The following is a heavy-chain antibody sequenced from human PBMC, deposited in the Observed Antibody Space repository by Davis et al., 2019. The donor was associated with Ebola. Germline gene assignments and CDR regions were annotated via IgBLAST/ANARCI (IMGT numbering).Heavy chain of an antibody. D-gene: IGHD6-13*01. Sequence: KVSCKGSGYSFTNYWIGWVRQMPGKGLEWMGIIYPGDSNTRYSPSFQGQVIISADKSISTAYLQWSSLKASDTAMYYCATARAAAIPYYFDFWGQGTLVTVSS. V-gene: IGHV5-51*01. CDR2: IYPGDSNT. CDR3: ATARAAAIPYYFDF. CDR1: GYSFTNYW. J-gene: IGHJ4*02.